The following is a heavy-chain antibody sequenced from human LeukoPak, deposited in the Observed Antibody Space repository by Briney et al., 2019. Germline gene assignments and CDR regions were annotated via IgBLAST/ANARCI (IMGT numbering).Heavy chain of an antibody. CDR1: GFTFSSYW. Sequence: GGSLRLSCAASGFTFSSYWMHWVRQVPGKGLVWVSRINSDGSNIRYADSVKGRFTISRDNAKNTVYLQMNSLRAEDTAVYYCARTSSDSSAYYDYWGQGTLVTVSS. V-gene: IGHV3-74*01. CDR3: ARTSSDSSAYYDY. CDR2: INSDGSNI. J-gene: IGHJ4*02. D-gene: IGHD3-22*01.